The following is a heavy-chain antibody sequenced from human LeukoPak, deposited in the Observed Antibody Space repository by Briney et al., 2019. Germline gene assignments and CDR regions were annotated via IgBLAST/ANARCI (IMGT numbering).Heavy chain of an antibody. V-gene: IGHV3-30*18. CDR3: AKDWANWGLFDY. CDR1: GFTFSSYG. D-gene: IGHD7-27*01. CDR2: ISYDGSNK. Sequence: GRSLRLSCAASGFTFSSYGMHWVRQAPGTGLEWVAVISYDGSNKYYADSVKGRFTISRDNSKNTLYLQMNSLRAEDTAEYYCAKDWANWGLFDYWGQGTLVTVSS. J-gene: IGHJ4*02.